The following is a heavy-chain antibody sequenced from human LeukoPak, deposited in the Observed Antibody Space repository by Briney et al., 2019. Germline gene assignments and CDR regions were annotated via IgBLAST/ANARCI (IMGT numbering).Heavy chain of an antibody. V-gene: IGHV4-34*01. CDR2: INHSGST. J-gene: IGHJ4*02. D-gene: IGHD3-22*01. CDR3: AREEPYYYDSSGYPFDY. Sequence: PSETLSLTCAVYGGSFSGYYWSWIRQPPGKGLEWIGEINHSGSTNYNPSLKSRVTISVDTSKNQFSLKLSSVTAADTAVYYCAREEPYYYDSSGYPFDYWGQGTLVTVSS. CDR1: GGSFSGYY.